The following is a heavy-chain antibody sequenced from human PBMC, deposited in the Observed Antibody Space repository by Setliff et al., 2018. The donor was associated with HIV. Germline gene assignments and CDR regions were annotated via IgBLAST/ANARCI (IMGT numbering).Heavy chain of an antibody. CDR1: GFTFSRHA. V-gene: IGHV3-74*01. CDR2: INSDGSST. D-gene: IGHD3-9*01. J-gene: IGHJ4*02. Sequence: GGSLRLSCAASGFTFSRHAMHWVRQAPGEGLVWVSRINSDGSSTSYADSVKGRFTISRDNAKNTLYLQMNSLRADDTAIYYCARAPGDILTGYLDYWGQGALVTVSS. CDR3: ARAPGDILTGYLDY.